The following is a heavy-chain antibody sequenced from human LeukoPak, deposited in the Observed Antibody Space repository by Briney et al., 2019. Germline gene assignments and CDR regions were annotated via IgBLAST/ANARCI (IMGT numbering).Heavy chain of an antibody. V-gene: IGHV3-9*01. CDR1: GFTFDDYA. J-gene: IGHJ4*02. Sequence: HSGRSLRLSCAASGFTFDDYAMHWVRQAPGKGLEWVSGISWNSGSIGYADSVKGRFTISRDNAKNSLYLQMNSLRAEDTALYYCEKDISGTLFAAFENGGRETRVTVP. CDR3: EKDISGTLFAAFEN. CDR2: ISWNSGSI. D-gene: IGHD1-1*01.